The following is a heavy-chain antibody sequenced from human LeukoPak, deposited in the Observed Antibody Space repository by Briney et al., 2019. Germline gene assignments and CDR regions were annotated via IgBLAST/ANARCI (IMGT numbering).Heavy chain of an antibody. CDR3: ARDHEYSSSHALGY. D-gene: IGHD6-6*01. V-gene: IGHV4-39*07. J-gene: IGHJ4*02. CDR1: GGSISSSSYY. Sequence: SETLSLTCTASGGSISSSSYYWGWIRQPPGKGLEWIGSIYYSGSTYYNPSLKSRVTISVDTSKNQFSLKLSSVTAADTAVYYCARDHEYSSSHALGYWGQGTLVTVSS. CDR2: IYYSGST.